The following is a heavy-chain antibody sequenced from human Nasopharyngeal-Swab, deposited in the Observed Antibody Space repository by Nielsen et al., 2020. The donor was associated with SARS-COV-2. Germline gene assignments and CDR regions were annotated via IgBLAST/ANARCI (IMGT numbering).Heavy chain of an antibody. CDR2: ISSSSSTI. D-gene: IGHD6-19*01. J-gene: IGHJ2*01. CDR3: ARDETRLGYFDL. V-gene: IGHV3-48*02. Sequence: GGSLRPSCAASGFTFSSYSMNWVRQAPGKGLEWVSYISSSSSTIYYADSVKGRFIISRDNAKNSLYLQMNSLRDEDTAVYYCARDETRLGYFDLWGRGTLVTVSS. CDR1: GFTFSSYS.